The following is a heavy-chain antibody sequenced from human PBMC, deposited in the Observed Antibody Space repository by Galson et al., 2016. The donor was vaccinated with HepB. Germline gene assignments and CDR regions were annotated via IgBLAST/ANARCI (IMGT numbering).Heavy chain of an antibody. V-gene: IGHV3-48*02. Sequence: SLRLSCAASGFTFSSYSMNWVRQAPGKGLEWVSFISSSSTTIYYADSVKGRFTISRDNAKNSLFLRMNSLRDEDTAVYYCARELVRSAFDLWGQGTMVTVSS. J-gene: IGHJ3*01. CDR3: ARELVRSAFDL. CDR1: GFTFSSYS. CDR2: ISSSSTTI. D-gene: IGHD2-21*01.